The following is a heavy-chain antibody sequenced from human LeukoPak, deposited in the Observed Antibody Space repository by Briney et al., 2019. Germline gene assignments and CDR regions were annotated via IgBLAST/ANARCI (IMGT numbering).Heavy chain of an antibody. CDR3: ARDRGEFDR. D-gene: IGHD3-16*01. CDR1: GFTFSDYY. V-gene: IGHV3-11*01. J-gene: IGHJ5*02. Sequence: GGSLRLSCAASGFTFSDYYMSWIRQAPGKGLEWVAYISGSGNIIYYTESLKGRFTISRDNAKNSLFLQMNSLRVEDTAVYYCARDRGEFDRWGQGTLVTVSS. CDR2: ISGSGNII.